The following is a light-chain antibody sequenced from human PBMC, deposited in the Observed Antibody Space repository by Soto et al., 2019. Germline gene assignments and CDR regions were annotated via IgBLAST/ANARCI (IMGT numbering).Light chain of an antibody. CDR3: RSWGSGLSAYV. Sequence: QPVLTHPPPVTPGPGQKGTLSCSRRSSNVGCNPVSWYQALPWTAPRLIIYDDNKRPSGIPDRFSGSKSGASATRRITGFQTGGEADYYFRSWGSGLSAYVFGAGTKVTV. CDR2: DDN. J-gene: IGLJ1*01. CDR1: SSNVGCNP. V-gene: IGLV1-51*01.